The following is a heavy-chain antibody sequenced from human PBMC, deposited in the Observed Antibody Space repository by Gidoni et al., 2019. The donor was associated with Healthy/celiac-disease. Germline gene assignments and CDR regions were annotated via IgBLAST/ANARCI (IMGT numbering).Heavy chain of an antibody. CDR1: GGSFSGYY. V-gene: IGHV4-34*01. D-gene: IGHD3-10*01. CDR3: ARGRRRRRDGRRFDYNWFDP. J-gene: IGHJ5*02. Sequence: QVQLQQWGAGLLKPSETLSLTCSVYGGSFSGYYWSWIRQPPGKGLECIGEINHSGSTNYNPSLKSRVTISVDTSKNQFSLKLSSVTAADTAVYYCARGRRRRRDGRRFDYNWFDPWGQGTLVTVSS. CDR2: INHSGST.